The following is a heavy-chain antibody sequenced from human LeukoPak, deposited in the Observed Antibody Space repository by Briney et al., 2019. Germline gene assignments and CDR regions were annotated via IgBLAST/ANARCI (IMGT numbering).Heavy chain of an antibody. V-gene: IGHV3-9*03. CDR3: AKAAAGFDYFDY. CDR1: GFTFDDYA. J-gene: IGHJ4*02. D-gene: IGHD2-15*01. Sequence: PGGSLRLSCAASGFTFDDYAMHWVRQAPGKGLEWVSGITWNSGSIGYADSVKGRFTISRDNAKNSLYLQMNSLRAEDMALYYCAKAAAGFDYFDYWGQGTLVTVSS. CDR2: ITWNSGSI.